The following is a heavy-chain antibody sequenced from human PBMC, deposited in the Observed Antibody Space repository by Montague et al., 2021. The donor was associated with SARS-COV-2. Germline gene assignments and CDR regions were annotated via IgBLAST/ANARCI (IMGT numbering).Heavy chain of an antibody. J-gene: IGHJ4*02. CDR3: TRHVHMTWPEPSPGFDY. CDR2: VHYNGRT. V-gene: IGHV4-39*01. Sequence: SETLSLTCTVSGDSIGSSSYNWGWIRQPPGKGLEWIGSVHYNGRTYYNPSLKSRVTIYVDTSKNQISLRLSSVTAADTAVYYSTRHVHMTWPEPSPGFDYWGQGTLVTVSS. CDR1: GDSIGSSSYN. D-gene: IGHD1-1*01.